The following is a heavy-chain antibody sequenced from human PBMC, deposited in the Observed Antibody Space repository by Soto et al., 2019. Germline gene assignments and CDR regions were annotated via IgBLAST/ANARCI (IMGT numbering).Heavy chain of an antibody. Sequence: ASVEVSCKASGYTFTSYGISWVRQAPGQGLEWMGWISAYSGNTNYAQKLQGRVTMTTDTSTSTAYMELRSLRSDDTAVYYCAREPYYYDSSGTVDYWGQGTLVTVSS. V-gene: IGHV1-18*01. J-gene: IGHJ4*02. CDR3: AREPYYYDSSGTVDY. CDR2: ISAYSGNT. D-gene: IGHD3-22*01. CDR1: GYTFTSYG.